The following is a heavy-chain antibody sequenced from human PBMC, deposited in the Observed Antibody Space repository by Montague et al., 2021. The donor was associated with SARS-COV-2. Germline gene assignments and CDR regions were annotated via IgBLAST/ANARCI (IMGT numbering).Heavy chain of an antibody. J-gene: IGHJ4*02. CDR2: VHYTGST. CDR1: GDSISSYY. D-gene: IGHD1-1*01. Sequence: SETLSLTCEVSGDSISSYYWSWIRQSPGKGLEWIGYVHYTGSTEYNPSLKTRVTLSLDTPRNHFSLELRPVTAADTAVYYCARAQNTCFIANCVNYFEVWGLGALVTVSS. V-gene: IGHV4-59*01. CDR3: ARAQNTCFIANCVNYFEV.